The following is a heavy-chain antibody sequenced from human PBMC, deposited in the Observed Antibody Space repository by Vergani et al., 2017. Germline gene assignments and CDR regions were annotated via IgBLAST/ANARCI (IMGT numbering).Heavy chain of an antibody. Sequence: QVQLVQSGAEVKKPGASVKVSCKASGYSFTGYYMHWVRQAPGQGLEWMGWINPNSGGTNYAQKFQGRVTMTRDTSISTAYMELSRLRSDDTAVYYCARGLRGYSYGWGAFDIWGQGTMVTVSS. J-gene: IGHJ3*02. CDR2: INPNSGGT. V-gene: IGHV1-2*02. D-gene: IGHD5-18*01. CDR1: GYSFTGYY. CDR3: ARGLRGYSYGWGAFDI.